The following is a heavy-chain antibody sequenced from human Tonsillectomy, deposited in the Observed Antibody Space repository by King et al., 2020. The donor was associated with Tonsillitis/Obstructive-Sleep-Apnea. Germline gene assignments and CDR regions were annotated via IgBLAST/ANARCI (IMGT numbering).Heavy chain of an antibody. J-gene: IGHJ3*02. CDR2: ISHYNGNT. CDR3: ARVGGNRHDACDI. V-gene: IGHV1-18*01. Sequence: VQLVESGAEVKKPGASVKVSCKASGYTFTSFGISWVRQAPGQGLEWVGWISHYNGNTNHAQKFQGRGTITTDTSATTAYLELRSLRSDDTAVYYCARVGGNRHDACDIGGQGTMLTVSS. D-gene: IGHD4-23*01. CDR1: GYTFTSFG.